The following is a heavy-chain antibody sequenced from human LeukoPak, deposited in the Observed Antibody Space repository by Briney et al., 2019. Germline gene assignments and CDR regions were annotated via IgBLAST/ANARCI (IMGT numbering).Heavy chain of an antibody. J-gene: IGHJ3*02. CDR3: ARAQYNWNGPGIGAFDI. V-gene: IGHV4-39*07. CDR2: IYYSGST. D-gene: IGHD1-20*01. CDR1: GGSISSSSYY. Sequence: PSETLSLTCTVSGGSISSSSYYWGWIRQPPGKGLEWIGSIYYSGSTNYNPSLKSRVTISVDTSKNQFSLKLSSVTAADTAVYYCARAQYNWNGPGIGAFDIWGQGTMVTVSS.